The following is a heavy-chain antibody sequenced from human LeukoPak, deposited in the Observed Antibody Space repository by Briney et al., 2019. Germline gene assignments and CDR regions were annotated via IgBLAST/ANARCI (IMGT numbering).Heavy chain of an antibody. Sequence: GESLKITCKGSGYSFTSYWIGWVRQMPGKGLEWIGIIYPGDSDTRYSPSFQGQVTISADKSISTAYLQWSSLKASDTAMYYCARQKENYYDSSGPLDYWGQGTLVTVSS. CDR1: GYSFTSYW. J-gene: IGHJ4*02. CDR2: IYPGDSDT. CDR3: ARQKENYYDSSGPLDY. D-gene: IGHD3-22*01. V-gene: IGHV5-51*01.